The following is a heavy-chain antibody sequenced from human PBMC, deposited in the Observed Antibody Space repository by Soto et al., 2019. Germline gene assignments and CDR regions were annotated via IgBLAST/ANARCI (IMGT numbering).Heavy chain of an antibody. CDR3: ASIAVAVYYYYYGMNV. CDR2: INHSGST. J-gene: IGHJ6*02. CDR1: GGSFSGYY. Sequence: SETLSVTCAVYGGSFSGYYWSWIRQPPGKGLEWIGEINHSGSTNYNPSLKSRVTISVDTSKNQFSLKLSSVTAADTAVYYCASIAVAVYYYYYGMNVWGQGTTVT. D-gene: IGHD6-19*01. V-gene: IGHV4-34*01.